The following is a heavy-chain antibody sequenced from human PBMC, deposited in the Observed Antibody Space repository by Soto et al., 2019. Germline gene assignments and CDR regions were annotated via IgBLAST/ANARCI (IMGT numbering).Heavy chain of an antibody. J-gene: IGHJ6*04. CDR2: VYFDGST. CDR3: ALHPLAAAPGNRHVDV. V-gene: IGHV4-39*01. D-gene: IGHD6-13*01. CDR1: GGSVSSSRYF. Sequence: QLQLQESGPGLVKPSETLSLDCTVSGGSVSSSRYFWVWIRQPTGKGLEWIGSVYFDGSTYYSASLNLLVITPVVTSQEQFALNLLPVTTADSAAYNWALHPLAAAPGNRHVDVSGIVTTVTVSS.